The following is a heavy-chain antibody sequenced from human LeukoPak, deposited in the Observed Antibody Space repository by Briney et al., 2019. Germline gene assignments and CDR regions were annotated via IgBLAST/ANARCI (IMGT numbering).Heavy chain of an antibody. CDR3: ARDLGLDYYDSSGYYHY. Sequence: ASVKVSCKASGYTFTGYYMHWVRQAPGQGLEWMGWINPNSGGTNYAQKFQGRVTMTRDTSISTAYMELSRLRSDDTAVYYCARDLGLDYYDSSGYYHYWGQGTLVTVSS. J-gene: IGHJ4*02. CDR2: INPNSGGT. CDR1: GYTFTGYY. D-gene: IGHD3-22*01. V-gene: IGHV1-2*02.